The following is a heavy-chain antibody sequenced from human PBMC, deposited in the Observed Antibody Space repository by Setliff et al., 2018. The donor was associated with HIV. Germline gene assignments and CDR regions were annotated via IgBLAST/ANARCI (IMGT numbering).Heavy chain of an antibody. D-gene: IGHD1-26*01. Sequence: ASVKVSCKASGYTFTSYGISWVRQAPGQGLEWMGWITTYSGKTHYAQKVQGRVTTTTDTSTSTAYMELRSLRSDDTAVYYCASVGGERDGLWGQGTLVTVSS. CDR2: ITTYSGKT. CDR1: GYTFTSYG. CDR3: ASVGGERDGL. J-gene: IGHJ4*02. V-gene: IGHV1-18*01.